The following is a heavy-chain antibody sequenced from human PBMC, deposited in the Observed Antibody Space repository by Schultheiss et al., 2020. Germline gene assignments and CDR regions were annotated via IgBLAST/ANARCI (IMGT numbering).Heavy chain of an antibody. Sequence: SLKIPCAASGFTFDDYAMHWVRQAPGKGLEWVSGISWNSGSIGYADSVKGRFTISRDNSKNSLYLQMNSLRAEDTAVYYCADSYGFSWGQGTLVTVYS. CDR1: GFTFDDYA. V-gene: IGHV3-9*01. J-gene: IGHJ4*02. D-gene: IGHD5-18*01. CDR2: ISWNSGSI. CDR3: ADSYGFS.